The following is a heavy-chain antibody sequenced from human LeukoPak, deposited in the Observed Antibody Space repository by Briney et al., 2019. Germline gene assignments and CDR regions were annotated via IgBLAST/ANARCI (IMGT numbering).Heavy chain of an antibody. V-gene: IGHV3-30*03. CDR3: ATGILSGSYYHWFDP. CDR1: GFTFSSYG. CDR2: ISYDGSNK. Sequence: GGSLRLSCAASGFTFSSYGMHWVRQAPGKGLEWVAFISYDGSNKYYADSVKGRFTISRDNSKNTLYLQMNSLRAEDTAVYYCATGILSGSYYHWFDPWGQGTLVTVSS. J-gene: IGHJ5*02. D-gene: IGHD1-26*01.